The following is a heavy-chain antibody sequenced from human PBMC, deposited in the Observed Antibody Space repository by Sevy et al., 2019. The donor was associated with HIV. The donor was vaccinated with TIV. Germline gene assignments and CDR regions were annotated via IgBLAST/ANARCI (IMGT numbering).Heavy chain of an antibody. CDR3: AGENAWGRGYS. V-gene: IGHV4-59*08. D-gene: IGHD1-26*01. J-gene: IGHJ4*02. CDR2: IYYNGHI. Sequence: SETLSLTCTVSGGSITSLYWNWIRQPPGKGLEWIANIYYNGHINYNPSLKNRVTLSLNTSKNQFSLRLSSVTAADTAMYYCAGENAWGRGYSWGQGTLVTVSS. CDR1: GGSITSLY.